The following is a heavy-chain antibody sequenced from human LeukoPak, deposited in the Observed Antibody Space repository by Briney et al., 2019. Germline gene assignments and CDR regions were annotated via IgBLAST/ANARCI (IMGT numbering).Heavy chain of an antibody. V-gene: IGHV5-51*01. CDR1: GYSFTSSW. Sequence: GESLKISCQASGYSFTSSWIGWARPMPGKGLEWMAIINPGDSDTRYSPSFQGQVTISADKSISTVYLQWGSLKASDTAMYYCARQPGAGWFDPWGQGTLVTVSS. CDR2: INPGDSDT. J-gene: IGHJ5*02. D-gene: IGHD3-10*01. CDR3: ARQPGAGWFDP.